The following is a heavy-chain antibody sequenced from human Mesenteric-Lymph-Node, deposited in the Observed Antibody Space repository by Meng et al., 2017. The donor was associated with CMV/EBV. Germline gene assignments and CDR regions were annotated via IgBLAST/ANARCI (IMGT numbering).Heavy chain of an antibody. Sequence: GGSLRLSCEASGFTFSSYEMNWVRQAPGKGLEWVSYISSSGIIITYEDSVKGRFTISRDNAKNSLYLQMNSLRAEDTAVYYCARASGPLITIFGVVTGADFYWGQGTLVTVSS. CDR2: ISSSGIII. D-gene: IGHD3-3*01. CDR3: ARASGPLITIFGVVTGADFY. V-gene: IGHV3-48*03. CDR1: GFTFSSYE. J-gene: IGHJ4*02.